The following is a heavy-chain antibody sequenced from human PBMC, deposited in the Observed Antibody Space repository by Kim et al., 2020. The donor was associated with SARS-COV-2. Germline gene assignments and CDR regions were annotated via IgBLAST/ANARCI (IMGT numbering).Heavy chain of an antibody. CDR3: ATLSDYGDYVFGY. Sequence: ASVKVSCKASGYTFTSYAMHWVRQAPGQRLEWMGWINAGNGNTKYSQKFQGRVTITRDTSASTAYMELSSLRSEDTAVYYCATLSDYGDYVFGYWGQGTLVTVSS. V-gene: IGHV1-3*01. CDR1: GYTFTSYA. D-gene: IGHD4-17*01. J-gene: IGHJ4*02. CDR2: INAGNGNT.